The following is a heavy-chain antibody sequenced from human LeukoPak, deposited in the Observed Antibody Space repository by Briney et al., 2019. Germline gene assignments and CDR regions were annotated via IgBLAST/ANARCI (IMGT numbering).Heavy chain of an antibody. CDR2: ISSSSSTI. J-gene: IGHJ4*02. V-gene: IGHV3-48*01. CDR1: GFTFDNYA. D-gene: IGHD6-25*01. CDR3: ARAPQSGY. Sequence: GGSLRLSCAAFGFTFDNYAMHWVRQAPGKGLEWVSYISSSSSTIYYADSVKGRFTISRDNAKNSLYLQMNSLRAEDTAVYYCARAPQSGYWGQGTLVTVSS.